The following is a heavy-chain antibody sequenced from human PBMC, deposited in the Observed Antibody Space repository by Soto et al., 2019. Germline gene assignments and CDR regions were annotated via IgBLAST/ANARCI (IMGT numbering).Heavy chain of an antibody. Sequence: EVSLRPSYSASEFTFTAHGMHWVRQAPGKGLGWVAAISYGGNNKYYADSVKGRFTFSRDNSKDTLYLQMNTPRPEDTAVYYCAEDRGAGYSDSREGFYGLDVWDQGTTVAISS. J-gene: IGHJ6*02. CDR1: EFTFTAHG. D-gene: IGHD3-22*01. CDR3: AEDRGAGYSDSREGFYGLDV. V-gene: IGHV3-30*18. CDR2: ISYGGNNK.